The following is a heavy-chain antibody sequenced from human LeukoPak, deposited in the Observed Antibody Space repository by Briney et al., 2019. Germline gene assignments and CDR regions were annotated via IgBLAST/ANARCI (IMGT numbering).Heavy chain of an antibody. CDR3: ARGRMVRGVRVYYYYGMDV. CDR1: GGTFSSYA. J-gene: IGHJ6*02. CDR2: IIPIFGTA. V-gene: IGHV1-69*13. Sequence: SVKVSCKASGGTFSSYAISWVRQAPGQGLEWMGGIIPIFGTANYAQKFQGRVTITADESTSTAYMELSSLRSEDTAVYYCARGRMVRGVRVYYYYGMDVWGQGTTVTVSS. D-gene: IGHD3-10*01.